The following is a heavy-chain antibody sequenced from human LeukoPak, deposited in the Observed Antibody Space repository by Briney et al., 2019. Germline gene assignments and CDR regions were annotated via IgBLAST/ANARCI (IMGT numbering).Heavy chain of an antibody. CDR3: ARERGAAVMAYYMDV. CDR1: GYTFTSYY. CDR2: INPSGGST. D-gene: IGHD6-13*01. Sequence: ASVKVSCKASGYTFTSYYMHWVRQAPGQGLEWMGIINPSGGSTSYAQKFQGRVTMTRDTSTSTVYMELSSLRSEDTAVYYCARERGAAVMAYYMDVWGKGTTVTVSS. V-gene: IGHV1-46*01. J-gene: IGHJ6*03.